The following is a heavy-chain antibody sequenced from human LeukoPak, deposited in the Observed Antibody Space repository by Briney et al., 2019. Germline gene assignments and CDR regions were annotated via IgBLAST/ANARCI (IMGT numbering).Heavy chain of an antibody. CDR2: IRYDGSNK. CDR1: GFTFSSYG. J-gene: IGHJ4*02. Sequence: GGSLRLSCAASGFTFSSYGMHWVRQAPGKGLEWVAFIRYDGSNKYYADSVKGRFTISRDNSKNTLYLQMNSLRAEDTAVYYCAKDYYGSGSYLNLFDYWGQGTLVTVFS. CDR3: AKDYYGSGSYLNLFDY. D-gene: IGHD3-10*01. V-gene: IGHV3-30*02.